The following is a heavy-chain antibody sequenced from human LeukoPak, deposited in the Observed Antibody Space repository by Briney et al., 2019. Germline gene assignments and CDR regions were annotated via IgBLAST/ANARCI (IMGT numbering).Heavy chain of an antibody. CDR2: MNHNSGNT. J-gene: IGHJ4*02. Sequence: ASVKVSCKASRYTSTSYDINRVRQATGQGLEWMGWMNHNSGNTGYAQKFQGRVTMTRNTSISTTYMELSSLRSEDTAVYYCARGVNSSGYDYWGQGTLVTVSS. D-gene: IGHD3-22*01. CDR1: RYTSTSYD. CDR3: ARGVNSSGYDY. V-gene: IGHV1-8*01.